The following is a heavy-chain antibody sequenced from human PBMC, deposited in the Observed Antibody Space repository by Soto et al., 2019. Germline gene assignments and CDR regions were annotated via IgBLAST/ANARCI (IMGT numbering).Heavy chain of an antibody. CDR2: ISYDGSNK. D-gene: IGHD3-3*01. CDR1: GFTFSSYA. Sequence: QVQLVESGGGVVQPGRSLRLSCAASGFTFSSYAMHWVRQAPGKGLGWVAVISYDGSNKYYADSVKGRFTISRDNSKNTLYLQINSLRAEDTAVYYCARGASITIFGGDLLNWFDPWGQGTLVTVSS. J-gene: IGHJ5*02. V-gene: IGHV3-30-3*01. CDR3: ARGASITIFGGDLLNWFDP.